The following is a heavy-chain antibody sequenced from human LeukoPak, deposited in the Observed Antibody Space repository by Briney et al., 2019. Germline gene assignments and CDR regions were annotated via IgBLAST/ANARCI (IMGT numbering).Heavy chain of an antibody. D-gene: IGHD3-22*01. J-gene: IGHJ4*02. CDR2: IYYSGST. CDR3: ARWDSSGYSLFDY. V-gene: IGHV4-30-4*08. Sequence: PSETLSLTCTVSGASFKTDYWSWIRQPPGKGLEWIGYIYYSGSTYYNPSLKSRVTISVDTSKNQFSLKLSSVTAADTAVYYCARWDSSGYSLFDYWGQGTLVTVSS. CDR1: GASFKTDY.